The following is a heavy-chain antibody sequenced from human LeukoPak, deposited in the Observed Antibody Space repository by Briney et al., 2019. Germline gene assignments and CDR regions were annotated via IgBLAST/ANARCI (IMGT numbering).Heavy chain of an antibody. D-gene: IGHD6-6*01. CDR3: ARERTYSSSGGDYYYYMDV. CDR1: GGSFSGYY. V-gene: IGHV4-34*01. J-gene: IGHJ6*03. Sequence: SETLSLTCAVYGGSFSGYYWSWIRQPPGKGLEWIGEINHSGSTNYNPSLKSRVTISVDTSKNQFSLKLSSVTAADTAVYYCARERTYSSSGGDYYYYMDVWGKGTTVTISS. CDR2: INHSGST.